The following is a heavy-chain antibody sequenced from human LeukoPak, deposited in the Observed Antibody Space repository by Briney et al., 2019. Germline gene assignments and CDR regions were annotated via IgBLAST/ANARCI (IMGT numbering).Heavy chain of an antibody. Sequence: ASVKVSCKASGGTFSSYAISWVRQAPGQGLEWMGRIIPTLGIANYAQKFQGRVTITADKSTSTAYMELSSLRSEDTAVYYCARGGSRPEYYYYGMDVWGQGTTVTVSS. CDR3: ARGGSRPEYYYYGMDV. V-gene: IGHV1-69*04. D-gene: IGHD1-26*01. J-gene: IGHJ6*02. CDR1: GGTFSSYA. CDR2: IIPTLGIA.